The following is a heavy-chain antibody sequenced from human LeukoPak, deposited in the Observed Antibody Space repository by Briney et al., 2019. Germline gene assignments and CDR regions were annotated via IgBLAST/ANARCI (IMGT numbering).Heavy chain of an antibody. CDR1: GYTFTSYH. J-gene: IGHJ4*02. V-gene: IGHV1-46*01. D-gene: IGHD5-24*01. CDR2: INLIGGLT. CDR3: ARQQGIQYLNFDY. Sequence: GASVKVSCKASGYTFTSYHIHWLRQAPGQGPQWMGMINLIGGLTHYAPKFQGRVTMTRDTSTSTVYMELSSLGSEDTAVYYCARQQGIQYLNFDYWGQGALVTVSS.